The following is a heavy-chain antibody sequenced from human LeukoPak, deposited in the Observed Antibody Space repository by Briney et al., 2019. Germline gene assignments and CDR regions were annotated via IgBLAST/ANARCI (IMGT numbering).Heavy chain of an antibody. CDR2: IYPGDSDT. CDR1: GCSFTSYW. J-gene: IGHJ6*03. V-gene: IGHV5-51*01. D-gene: IGHD4-11*01. CDR3: ARSNPGDYYYMDV. Sequence: GEALQISCKGSGCSFTSYWIGWGRQMPGKGLEWMGIIYPGDSDTRYSPSFQGQVTISADKSISTAYLQWSSLKASDTAMYYCARSNPGDYYYMDVWGKGTTVTVSS.